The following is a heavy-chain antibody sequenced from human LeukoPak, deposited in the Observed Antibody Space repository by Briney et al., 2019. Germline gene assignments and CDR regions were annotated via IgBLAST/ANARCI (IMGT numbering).Heavy chain of an antibody. Sequence: PSETLSLTCSVSGASISSGSNYWGWIRQPPGKTLEWIGSIYSSGSTYYNPSLKSRVTISVDTSKNQFSLKLSSVTAADTAVYYCARALGKGGYSYGSPDYWGQGTLVTVSS. CDR2: IYSSGST. CDR3: ARALGKGGYSYGSPDY. D-gene: IGHD5-18*01. V-gene: IGHV4-39*07. J-gene: IGHJ4*02. CDR1: GASISSGSNY.